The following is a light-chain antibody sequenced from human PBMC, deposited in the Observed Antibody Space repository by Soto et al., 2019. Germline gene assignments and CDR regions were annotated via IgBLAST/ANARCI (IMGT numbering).Light chain of an antibody. V-gene: IGLV4-69*01. Sequence: QLVLTQSPSASASLGASVKLTCTLSSGHSNDAIAWHQQQPEKGPRFLMKLNSDGSHSKGDGIPDRFSGSSSGAERYLTISTLQSEDDADYYCQTGVTGIHIFGGGTKLTVL. CDR1: SGHSNDA. CDR3: QTGVTGIHI. J-gene: IGLJ2*01. CDR2: LNSDGSH.